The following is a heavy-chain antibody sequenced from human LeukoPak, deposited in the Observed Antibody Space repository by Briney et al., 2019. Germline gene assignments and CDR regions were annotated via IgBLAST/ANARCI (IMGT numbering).Heavy chain of an antibody. CDR2: IYYSGST. CDR1: GVSISSFY. V-gene: IGHV4-59*01. J-gene: IGHJ3*02. Sequence: SETLSLTCTVSGVSISSFYWIWIGHPPGKGREGICYIYYSGSTNYNPSPKSRVTISVDTSKNQFSLKLSSVTAADTAVYYCARAPPDTAMVWDAFDIWVQGTMVTVSS. D-gene: IGHD5-18*01. CDR3: ARAPPDTAMVWDAFDI.